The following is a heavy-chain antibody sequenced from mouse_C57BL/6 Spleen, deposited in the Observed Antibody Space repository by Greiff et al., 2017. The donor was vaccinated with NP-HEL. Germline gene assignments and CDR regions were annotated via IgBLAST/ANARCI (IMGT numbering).Heavy chain of an antibody. J-gene: IGHJ3*01. V-gene: IGHV1-18*01. CDR2: INPNNGGT. CDR3: ARLGGRAWFAY. Sequence: EVKLVESGPELVKPGASVKIPCKASGYTFTDYNMDWVKQSHGKSLEWIGDINPNNGGTIYNQKFKGKATLTVDKSSSTAYMELRSLTSEDTAVYYCARLGGRAWFAYWGQGTLVTVSA. CDR1: GYTFTDYN.